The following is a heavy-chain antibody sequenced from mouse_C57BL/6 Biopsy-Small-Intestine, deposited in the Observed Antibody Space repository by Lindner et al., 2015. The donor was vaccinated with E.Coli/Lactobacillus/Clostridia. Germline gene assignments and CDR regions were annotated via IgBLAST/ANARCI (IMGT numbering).Heavy chain of an antibody. CDR1: GYTFTSYW. J-gene: IGHJ4*01. V-gene: IGHV1-69*02. D-gene: IGHD2-5*01. CDR2: TDPSDSYT. CDR3: ARGSYSNYAMDY. Sequence: VQLQESGAELVKPGASVKLSCKASGYTFTSYWIHWVKQRPGQGLEWIGETDPSDSYTYYNQKFKGKATLTVDKSSTTAYMQLSSLTSEDSAVYYCARGSYSNYAMDYWGQGTSVTVSS.